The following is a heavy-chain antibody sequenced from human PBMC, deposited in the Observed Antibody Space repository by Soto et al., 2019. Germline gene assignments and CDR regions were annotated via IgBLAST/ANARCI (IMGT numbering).Heavy chain of an antibody. D-gene: IGHD1-26*01. CDR3: AKDLRVKSSGSYFDY. CDR1: GFTFSNNA. J-gene: IGHJ4*02. Sequence: EVHLLESGGGLVQPGGSLRLSCAASGFTFSNNAMTWVRQAPGKGLEWVSIVSGDSATTYYADSVKGRFTVSRDNSKNTLYLQMNSLRAEDTAVYYCAKDLRVKSSGSYFDYWGQGTLVTVSS. CDR2: VSGDSATT. V-gene: IGHV3-23*01.